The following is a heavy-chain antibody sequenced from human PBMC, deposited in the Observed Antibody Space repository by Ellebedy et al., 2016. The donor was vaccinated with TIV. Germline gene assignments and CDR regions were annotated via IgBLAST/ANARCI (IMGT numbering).Heavy chain of an antibody. J-gene: IGHJ5*02. V-gene: IGHV1-18*01. CDR2: ISAYNGNT. CDR1: GYTFTSYG. CDR3: ARDDYGSGNNWFDP. Sequence: ASVKVSXXASGYTFTSYGISWVRQAPGQGLEWMGWISAYNGNTNYAQKLQGRVTMTTDTSTSTAYMELRSLRSDDTAVYYCARDDYGSGNNWFDPWGQGTLVTVSS. D-gene: IGHD3-10*01.